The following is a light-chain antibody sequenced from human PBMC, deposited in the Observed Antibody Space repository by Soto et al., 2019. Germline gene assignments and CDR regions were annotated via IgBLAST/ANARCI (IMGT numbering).Light chain of an antibody. V-gene: IGLV1-51*01. J-gene: IGLJ2*01. Sequence: QSVLTQPPSVSAAPGQKVTISFSGSSSNIVSNYVSWYQQLPGTAPKLLIYDNSQRPSGIPDRFSGSKSGTSATLGITGLQNGDEADYYCGTWDSSLSAGVCGGGTQLTVL. CDR3: GTWDSSLSAGV. CDR2: DNS. CDR1: SSNIVSNY.